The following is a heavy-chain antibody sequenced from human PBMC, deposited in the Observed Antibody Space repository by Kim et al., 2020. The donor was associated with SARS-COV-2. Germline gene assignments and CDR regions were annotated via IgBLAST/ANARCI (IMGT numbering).Heavy chain of an antibody. D-gene: IGHD6-19*01. J-gene: IGHJ4*02. CDR2: IYYSGST. CDR3: ARILYGSGWYYFDY. V-gene: IGHV4-39*01. Sequence: SETLSLTCTVSGGSISSSSYYWGWIRQPPGKGLEWIGSIYYSGSTYYNPSLKSRVTISVDTSKNQFSLKLSSVTAADTAVYYCARILYGSGWYYFDYWGQGTLVTVSS. CDR1: GGSISSSSYY.